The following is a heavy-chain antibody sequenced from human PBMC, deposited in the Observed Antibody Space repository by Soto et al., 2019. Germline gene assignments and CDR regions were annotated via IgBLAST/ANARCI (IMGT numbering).Heavy chain of an antibody. J-gene: IGHJ4*02. CDR1: GFTFSSYA. CDR2: ISYDGSNN. D-gene: IGHD6-19*01. Sequence: QVQLVESGGGVVQPGRSLRLSCAASGFTFSSYAMHWVRQAPGKGLEWVAVISYDGSNNYYADSVKGRFTISRDNSKNTLYLQMNSLRAEDTAVCYCAREEIAVAFDYWGQGTLVTVSS. V-gene: IGHV3-30-3*01. CDR3: AREEIAVAFDY.